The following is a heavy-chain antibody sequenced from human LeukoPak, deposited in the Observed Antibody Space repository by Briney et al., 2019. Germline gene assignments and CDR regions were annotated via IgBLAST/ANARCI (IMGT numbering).Heavy chain of an antibody. CDR1: GGTFSSYA. CDR3: ASFSYYDFWSGYSWFDP. V-gene: IGHV1-69*01. J-gene: IGHJ5*02. D-gene: IGHD3-3*01. CDR2: IIPIFGTA. Sequence: GSSVKVSCKASGGTFSSYAISWVRQAPGQGLEWMGGIIPIFGTANYAQKFQGRVTITADESTSTAYMELSSLRSEDTAVYYCASFSYYDFWSGYSWFDPWGQGTLSPSPQ.